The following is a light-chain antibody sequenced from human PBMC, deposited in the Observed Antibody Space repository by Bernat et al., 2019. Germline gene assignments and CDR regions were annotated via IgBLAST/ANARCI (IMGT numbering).Light chain of an antibody. V-gene: IGKV1-16*02. CDR1: QGINNH. Sequence: DIQMTQSPSSLSASVGDRVTITCWASQGINNHLVWFQQTSGKAPKSLIYAASSLQSGVPSKFSGSGCGTDFTLTISGLQPEDFASYYCQQYNNNSTITFGQGPRSEIK. J-gene: IGKJ5*01. CDR3: QQYNNNSTIT. CDR2: AAS.